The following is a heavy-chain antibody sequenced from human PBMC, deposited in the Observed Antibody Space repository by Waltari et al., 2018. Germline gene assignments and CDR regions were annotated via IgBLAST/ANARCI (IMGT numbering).Heavy chain of an antibody. J-gene: IGHJ4*02. CDR3: VKDQAEWLVLDGYFDS. CDR2: ISGTGVYT. Sequence: EVHLMESGGDLEQPGGSLRLSCVASGFNFSNYAMNGVRQAPGKGLEWVSTISGTGVYTYYADPVKGRFTISRDDSKNTLFLQMNSLRAEDTAIYYCVKDQAEWLVLDGYFDSWGQGTLVTVSS. V-gene: IGHV3-23*01. CDR1: GFNFSNYA. D-gene: IGHD6-19*01.